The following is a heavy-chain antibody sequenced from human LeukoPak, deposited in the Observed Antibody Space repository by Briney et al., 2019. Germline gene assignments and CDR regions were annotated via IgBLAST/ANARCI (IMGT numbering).Heavy chain of an antibody. D-gene: IGHD5-18*01. CDR2: ISAYNGNT. J-gene: IGHJ4*02. CDR1: GYTFTSYD. V-gene: IGHV1-18*01. Sequence: ASVKVSCKASGYTFTSYDINWVRQATGQGLEWMGWISAYNGNTNYAQKLQGRVTMTTDTSTSTAYMELRSLRSDDTAVYYCARDRRGHSSGYWGQGTLVTVSS. CDR3: ARDRRGHSSGY.